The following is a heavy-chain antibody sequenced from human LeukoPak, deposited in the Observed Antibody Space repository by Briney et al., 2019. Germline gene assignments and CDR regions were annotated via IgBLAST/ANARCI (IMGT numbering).Heavy chain of an antibody. CDR1: VYTLTELF. V-gene: IGHV1-24*01. J-gene: IGHJ4*02. D-gene: IGHD2-21*01. CDR2: FDPEDGET. Sequence: ASVTDSFKVSVYTLTELFMHWVRQAPGKGLEWMGGFDPEDGETIYAQKFQSRVTMTEDTSTDTAYMELSSLRSEDTAVYYCATDRREYYSDWGQGTLVTVSS. CDR3: ATDRREYYSD.